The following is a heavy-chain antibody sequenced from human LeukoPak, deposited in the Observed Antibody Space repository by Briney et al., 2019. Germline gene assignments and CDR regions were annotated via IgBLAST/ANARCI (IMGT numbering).Heavy chain of an antibody. CDR1: GGSISSGGYY. D-gene: IGHD4-17*01. J-gene: IGHJ4*02. CDR2: IYYSGST. V-gene: IGHV4-31*03. Sequence: PSQTLSLTCTVSGGSISSGGYYWSWIRQHPGEGLEWIGYIYYSGSTYYNPSLKSRVTISVDTSKNQFSLKLSSVTAADTALYYCACYGDYPWYFDYWGQGTLVTVSS. CDR3: ACYGDYPWYFDY.